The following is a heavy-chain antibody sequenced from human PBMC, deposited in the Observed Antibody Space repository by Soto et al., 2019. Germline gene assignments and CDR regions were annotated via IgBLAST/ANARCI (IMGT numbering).Heavy chain of an antibody. V-gene: IGHV1-18*01. CDR3: ASTASGSYLYYYGMDV. CDR2: ISAYNGNT. D-gene: IGHD3-10*01. CDR1: GYTFTSYG. Sequence: QVQLVQSGAEVKKPGASVKVSCKASGYTFTSYGISWVRQAPGQGLEWMGWISAYNGNTNYAQKLQGRVTMTTDTCKSTDYMELRRLRSDETAVNYWASTASGSYLYYYGMDVWGQGTTVTVSS. J-gene: IGHJ6*02.